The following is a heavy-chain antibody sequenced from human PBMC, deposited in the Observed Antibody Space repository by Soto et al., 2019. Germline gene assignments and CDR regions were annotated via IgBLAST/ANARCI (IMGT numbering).Heavy chain of an antibody. CDR3: ARGNPASYYYYGMDV. CDR2: INHSGST. CDR1: CGSFIGYY. V-gene: IGHV4-34*01. J-gene: IGHJ6*02. Sequence: PSETLSLTCAFYCGSFIGYYWSWIRQPPGKGLEWIGAINHSGSTNYNPSLKSRVTISVDTPKNQSSLKLRSVTAADTAVYYCARGNPASYYYYGMDVWGQGTTVTVSS.